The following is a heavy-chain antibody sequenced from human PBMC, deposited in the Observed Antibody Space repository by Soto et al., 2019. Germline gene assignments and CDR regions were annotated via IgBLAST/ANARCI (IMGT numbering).Heavy chain of an antibody. V-gene: IGHV3-23*01. CDR3: AKGGGPMIVVAGFDY. D-gene: IGHD3-22*01. CDR1: GFTFSSYA. CDR2: ISGSGGST. J-gene: IGHJ4*02. Sequence: GGSLRLSCAASGFTFSSYAMSWVRQAPGKGLEWVSAISGSGGSTYYADSVKGRFTISRDNSKNTLYLQMNSLRAEDTAVYYCAKGGGPMIVVAGFDYWGQGTLVTVSS.